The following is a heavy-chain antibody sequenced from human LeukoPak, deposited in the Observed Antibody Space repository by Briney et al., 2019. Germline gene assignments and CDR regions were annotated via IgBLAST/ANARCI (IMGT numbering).Heavy chain of an antibody. J-gene: IGHJ4*02. CDR2: ISGSGGST. D-gene: IGHD6-13*01. V-gene: IGHV3-23*01. CDR1: GFTFSSYA. Sequence: GGSLRLSCAASGFTFSSYAMSWVRQAPGKGLEWVSAISGSGGSTYYADSVKGRFTISRDNSKNTLYLQMNSLRAEDTAVYYCAKDLYSSSWSYLDYWGQGTLVTVSS. CDR3: AKDLYSSSWSYLDY.